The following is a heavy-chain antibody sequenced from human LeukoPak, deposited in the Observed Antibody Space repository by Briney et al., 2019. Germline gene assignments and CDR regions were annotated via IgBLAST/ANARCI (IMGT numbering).Heavy chain of an antibody. V-gene: IGHV3-7*01. Sequence: GGSLRLSCAASGFTFSSYGMSWVRQAPGKGLEWVANIKQDGSEKYYVDSVKGRFTISRDNAKNSLYLQMNSLRAEDTAVYYCARKGEGELRVGNYFDYWGQGTLVTVSS. J-gene: IGHJ4*02. CDR2: IKQDGSEK. D-gene: IGHD1-26*01. CDR3: ARKGEGELRVGNYFDY. CDR1: GFTFSSYG.